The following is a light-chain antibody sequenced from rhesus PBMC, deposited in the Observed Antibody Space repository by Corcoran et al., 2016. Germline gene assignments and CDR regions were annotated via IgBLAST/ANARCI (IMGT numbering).Light chain of an antibody. CDR2: GAS. V-gene: IGKV1-33*01. CDR1: QVINNA. J-gene: IGKJ2*01. Sequence: DIQMSQSPSSLSASVGDTVTITCRASQVINNALAWYQQRPGKAPKLLIYGASNLKSGVPSRFSGSRAWTDFTLTVSSLQPEDFATYYCQQGYGAPYSFGQGTKVEIK. CDR3: QQGYGAPYS.